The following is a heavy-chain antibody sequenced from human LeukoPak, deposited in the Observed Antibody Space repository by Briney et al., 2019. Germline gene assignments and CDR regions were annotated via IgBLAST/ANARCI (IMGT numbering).Heavy chain of an antibody. Sequence: QAGGSLRLSCVVSGFTFSSYSMHWVRQAPGKGLEWVADISYDGSNKYYADSVKGRFTISRDNSKNTLYLQMNSLRAEDTAEYYCARGLRYYDFWGLGPWGQGTPVTVSS. J-gene: IGHJ5*02. D-gene: IGHD3-3*01. V-gene: IGHV3-30*01. CDR3: ARGLRYYDFWGLGP. CDR2: ISYDGSNK. CDR1: GFTFSSYS.